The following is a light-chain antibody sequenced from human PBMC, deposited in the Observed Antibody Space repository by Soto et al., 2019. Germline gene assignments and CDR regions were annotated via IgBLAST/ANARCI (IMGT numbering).Light chain of an antibody. CDR3: QQYNSYSGT. J-gene: IGKJ1*01. V-gene: IGKV1-12*01. CDR2: GAS. CDR1: QGVGVW. Sequence: DIQMTQSPSSVSASVGDRVTITCRASQGVGVWLGWYQQKPGKAPQLLIYGASGLQIGVPSRFSGSGSGTEFTLTISSLQPDDFATYYCQQYNSYSGTFGQGTKVDIK.